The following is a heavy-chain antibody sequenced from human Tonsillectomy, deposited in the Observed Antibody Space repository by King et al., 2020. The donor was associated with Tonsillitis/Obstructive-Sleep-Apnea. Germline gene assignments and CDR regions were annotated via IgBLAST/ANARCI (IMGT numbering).Heavy chain of an antibody. J-gene: IGHJ5*02. CDR2: IYYSGST. V-gene: IGHV4-39*01. CDR3: ARQSYSGYDSDWFDP. D-gene: IGHD5-12*01. Sequence: LQLQESGPGLVKPSETLSLTCTVSGGSITSSTYYWGWIRRSPGKGLEWIGSIYYSGSTQYNPSLKSRVIISVDTSKNQFSLKLNSVTAADTAVYYCARQSYSGYDSDWFDPWGQGTLVTVSS. CDR1: GGSITSSTYY.